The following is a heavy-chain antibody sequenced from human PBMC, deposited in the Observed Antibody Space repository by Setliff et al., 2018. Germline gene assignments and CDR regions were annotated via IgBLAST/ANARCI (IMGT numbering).Heavy chain of an antibody. J-gene: IGHJ4*02. V-gene: IGHV1-46*01. CDR2: INTGGGSA. CDR3: ARGGMAAAGRKGVFEH. Sequence: ASVKVSCKTSGYSFTRYYMHWVRQAPGQGLEWMGIINTGGGSASYAQKFQGRVTMTSDTSTSTVYMEVNSVTADDTAMYFCARGGMAAAGRKGVFEHWGQGTLVTVSS. CDR1: GYSFTRYY. D-gene: IGHD6-13*01.